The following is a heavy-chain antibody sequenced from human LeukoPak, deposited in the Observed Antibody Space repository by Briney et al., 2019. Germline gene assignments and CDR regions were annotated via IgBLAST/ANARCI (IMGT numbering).Heavy chain of an antibody. Sequence: GGSLRLSCAASGFNFSGYSMNWVRQAPGKGLEWVSSISSSGTYRYDADSVKGRFTISRDNDKNSLYLQLNSLRAEDAAVYYCARDPSGSRSWFDPWGQGTLVTVSS. J-gene: IGHJ5*02. D-gene: IGHD1-26*01. CDR1: GFNFSGYS. CDR2: ISSSGTYR. V-gene: IGHV3-21*01. CDR3: ARDPSGSRSWFDP.